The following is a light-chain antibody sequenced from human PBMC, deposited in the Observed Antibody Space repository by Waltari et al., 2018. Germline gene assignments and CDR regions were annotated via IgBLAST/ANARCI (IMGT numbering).Light chain of an antibody. CDR1: QSISSW. CDR3: QQYNSYSYT. CDR2: KAS. V-gene: IGKV1-5*03. Sequence: DIQMTQSPSTLSASVGDIVTIPCRASQSISSWLAWYQQKPGKAPKLLIYKASSLESGVPSRFSGSGSGTEFTLTISSLQPDDFATYYCQQYNSYSYTFGQGTKLEIK. J-gene: IGKJ2*01.